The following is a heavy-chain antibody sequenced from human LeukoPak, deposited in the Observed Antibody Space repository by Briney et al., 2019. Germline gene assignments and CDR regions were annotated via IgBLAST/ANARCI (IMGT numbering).Heavy chain of an antibody. V-gene: IGHV1-2*02. D-gene: IGHD3-3*01. CDR1: GYTFTDYY. Sequence: ASVKVSCKASGYTFTDYYMHWVRQAPGQGLEWMGWISPNTGGTNYAQTFQGRVTMTRDTSISTAYMELSSLRSDDTAVYYCARDNVIETYYDFWSGPRAAFDIWGQGTMVTVSS. CDR2: ISPNTGGT. CDR3: ARDNVIETYYDFWSGPRAAFDI. J-gene: IGHJ3*02.